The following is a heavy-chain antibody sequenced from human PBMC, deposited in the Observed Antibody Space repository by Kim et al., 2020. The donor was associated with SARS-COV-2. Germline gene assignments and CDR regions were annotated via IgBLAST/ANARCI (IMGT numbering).Heavy chain of an antibody. V-gene: IGHV3-73*01. CDR3: TSDGYGSGSYWPGY. J-gene: IGHJ4*02. CDR1: GFTFSGSA. D-gene: IGHD3-10*01. CDR2: IRSKANSYAT. Sequence: GGSLRLSCAASGFTFSGSAMHWVRQASGKGLEWVGLIRSKANSYATAYAASVKGRFTISRDDSKNTAYLQMNSLKTEDTAVYYCTSDGYGSGSYWPGYWGQGALVTVSS.